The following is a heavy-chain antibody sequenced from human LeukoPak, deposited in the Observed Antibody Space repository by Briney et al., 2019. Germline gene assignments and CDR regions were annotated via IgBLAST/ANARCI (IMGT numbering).Heavy chain of an antibody. CDR1: GFSISSGHY. D-gene: IGHD5-18*01. J-gene: IGHJ4*02. CDR3: ARIFIRNGYSSYFDC. CDR2: VYQSGTT. V-gene: IGHV4-38-2*02. Sequence: PSETLSLTCTVSGFSISSGHYWGWVRQPPGAGLEWIGCVYQSGTTYYNPSLKSRVTTSVDMSKNQFSLRLRPVTAADTAVYYCARIFIRNGYSSYFDCWGQGTLVTVSS.